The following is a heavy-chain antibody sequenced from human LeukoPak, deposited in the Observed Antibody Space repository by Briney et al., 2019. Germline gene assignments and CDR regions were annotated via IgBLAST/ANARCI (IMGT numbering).Heavy chain of an antibody. D-gene: IGHD6-13*01. Sequence: GGSLRLSCAASGFTFSDYYMSWIRQAPGKGLEWVSYISSSSSYTNYADSVKGRFTISRDNAKHSLYLQMNSLRAEDTAVYYCARGHSSSWYRFDYWGQGTLVTVSS. J-gene: IGHJ4*02. CDR2: ISSSSSYT. CDR3: ARGHSSSWYRFDY. CDR1: GFTFSDYY. V-gene: IGHV3-11*05.